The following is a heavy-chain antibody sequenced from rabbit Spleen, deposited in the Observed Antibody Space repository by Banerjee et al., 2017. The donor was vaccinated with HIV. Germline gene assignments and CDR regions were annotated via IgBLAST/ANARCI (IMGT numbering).Heavy chain of an antibody. V-gene: IGHV1S45*01. CDR1: GFSLTNSYD. CDR2: IGTGTGIT. CDR3: ASAYSDIYFNL. Sequence: QEQLVESGGGLVQPGTSLTLTCTASGFSLTNSYDMCWVRQAPGKGLEWIGCIGTGTGITYYASWAKGRFTISKTSSTTVTLQMTSLTAADTATYFCASAYSDIYFNLWGQGTLVTVS. J-gene: IGHJ4*01. D-gene: IGHD6-1*01.